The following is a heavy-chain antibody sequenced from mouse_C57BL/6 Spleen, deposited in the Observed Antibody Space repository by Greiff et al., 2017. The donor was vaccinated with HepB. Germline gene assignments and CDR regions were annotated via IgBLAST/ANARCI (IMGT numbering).Heavy chain of an antibody. CDR1: GYTFTSYW. D-gene: IGHD1-1*01. J-gene: IGHJ4*01. V-gene: IGHV1-61*01. CDR2: IYPSDSET. CDR3: ARFTTVVATNAMDY. Sequence: QVQLQQPGAELVRPGSSVKLSCKASGYTFTSYWMDWVKQRPGQGLEWIGNIYPSDSETHYNQKFKDKATLTVDKSSSTAYMQLSSLTSEDSAVYYCARFTTVVATNAMDYWGQGTSVTVSS.